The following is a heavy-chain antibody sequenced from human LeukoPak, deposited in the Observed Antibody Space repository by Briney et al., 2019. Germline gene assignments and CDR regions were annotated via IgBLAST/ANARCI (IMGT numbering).Heavy chain of an antibody. Sequence: SETLSLTCTVSGGSISSYYWSWIRQPPGKGLEWIGYIYYSGSTNYNPSLKSRVTISVDTPKNQFSLKLSSVTAADTAVYYCARDSTGYCSSTSCYYYYYMDVWGKGTTVTVSS. CDR2: IYYSGST. D-gene: IGHD2-2*01. CDR1: GGSISSYY. J-gene: IGHJ6*03. CDR3: ARDSTGYCSSTSCYYYYYMDV. V-gene: IGHV4-59*12.